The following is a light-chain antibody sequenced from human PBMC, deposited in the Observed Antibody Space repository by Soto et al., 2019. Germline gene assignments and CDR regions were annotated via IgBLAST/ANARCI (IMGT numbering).Light chain of an antibody. CDR2: DAS. CDR1: QSVSSY. J-gene: IGKJ4*01. CDR3: QQRSNSPPN. Sequence: EIVLTQSPATLSLSPGERATLSCRASQSVSSYLAWYQQKRGQAPRLLIYDASNKATGVPARFSGSGSGTDFTLTISSLEAEDFPVYYCQQRSNSPPNFGGGTKVEIK. V-gene: IGKV3-11*01.